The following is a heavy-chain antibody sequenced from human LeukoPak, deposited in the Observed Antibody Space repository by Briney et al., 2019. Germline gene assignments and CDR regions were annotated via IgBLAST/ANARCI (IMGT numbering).Heavy chain of an antibody. CDR1: GFTFSSHW. CDR2: IKQDGSEK. D-gene: IGHD3-10*01. Sequence: GGPLRLSCVASGFTFSSHWMSWVRQAPGKGLEWVANIKQDGSEKYYVDSVKGRFTISRDNAKNSLYLQMNSLRAEDTAVYYCARSGFDRYYYYYYGMDVWGQGTTVTVSS. J-gene: IGHJ6*02. V-gene: IGHV3-7*01. CDR3: ARSGFDRYYYYYYGMDV.